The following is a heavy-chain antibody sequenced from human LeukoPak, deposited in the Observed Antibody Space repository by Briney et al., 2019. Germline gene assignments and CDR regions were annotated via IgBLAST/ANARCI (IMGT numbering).Heavy chain of an antibody. CDR1: GYSFTSYW. D-gene: IGHD3-22*01. J-gene: IGHJ4*02. CDR3: ARNYYDSSGYYVYWYY. Sequence: PGESLRISCKGSGYSFTSYWISWVRQMLGKGLEWMGRIDPSDSYTNYSPSFQGHVTISADKSISTAYLQWSSLKASDTAMYYCARNYYDSSGYYVYWYYWGQGTLVTVSS. V-gene: IGHV5-10-1*01. CDR2: IDPSDSYT.